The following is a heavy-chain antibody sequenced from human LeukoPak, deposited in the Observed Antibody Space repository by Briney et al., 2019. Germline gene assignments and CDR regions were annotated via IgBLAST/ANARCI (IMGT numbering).Heavy chain of an antibody. CDR2: INPSGGST. J-gene: IGHJ4*02. Sequence: GASVKVSCKASGYTFTSYYMHWVRQAPGQGLEWMGIINPSGGSTSYAQKFQGRVTMTRDTSTSTVYMELSSLRSEDTAVYYCARINVYYGSGSYYPIFDYWGQGTLVTVSS. D-gene: IGHD3-10*01. V-gene: IGHV1-46*01. CDR3: ARINVYYGSGSYYPIFDY. CDR1: GYTFTSYY.